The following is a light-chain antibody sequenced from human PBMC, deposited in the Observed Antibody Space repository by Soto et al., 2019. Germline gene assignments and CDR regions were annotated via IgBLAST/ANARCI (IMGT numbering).Light chain of an antibody. J-gene: IGKJ2*01. V-gene: IGKV1-39*01. Sequence: DIQMTQSPSSLSASVGDRVTITCRASQSISSYLNWYQQKPGKAPKLLIYAASSLQSGVPSRFSGSGSGTEFTLTISSLQPADSATYYCQQYNRLYTFGQGTKVDIK. CDR3: QQYNRLYT. CDR2: AAS. CDR1: QSISSY.